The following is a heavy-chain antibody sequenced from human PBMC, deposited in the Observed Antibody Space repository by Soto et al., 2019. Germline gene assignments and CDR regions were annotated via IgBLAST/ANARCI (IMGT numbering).Heavy chain of an antibody. V-gene: IGHV3-30*18. J-gene: IGHJ4*02. Sequence: QVQLVESGGGVVQPGRSLRLSCAASGFTFSSYGMHWVRQAPGKGLEWVAVISYDGSNKYYADSVKGRFTISRDNSKTTLYLQMNSLRAEDTAVYYCAKEDWELLGYYFDYWGQGTLVTVSS. CDR3: AKEDWELLGYYFDY. CDR2: ISYDGSNK. CDR1: GFTFSSYG. D-gene: IGHD1-26*01.